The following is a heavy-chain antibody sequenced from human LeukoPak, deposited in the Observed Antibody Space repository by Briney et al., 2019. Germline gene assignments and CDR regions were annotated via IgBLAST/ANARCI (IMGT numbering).Heavy chain of an antibody. CDR3: ARKPAPAD. Sequence: GGSLRLSCAASGFTFSIFLMHWLRQAPGKRLVWVSRISTDGSSTSYADSVKGRFTISRDNAKNTLYLQMNSLRAEDTAVYYCARKPAPADWGQGTLVTVSS. CDR1: GFTFSIFL. CDR2: ISTDGSST. D-gene: IGHD6-25*01. V-gene: IGHV3-74*01. J-gene: IGHJ4*02.